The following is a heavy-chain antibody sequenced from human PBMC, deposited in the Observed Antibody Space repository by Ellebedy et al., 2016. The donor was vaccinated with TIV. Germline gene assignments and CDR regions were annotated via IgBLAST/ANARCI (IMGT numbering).Heavy chain of an antibody. CDR1: GHTFTGYF. V-gene: IGHV1-2*02. CDR2: INPNSGDT. Sequence: ASVKVSXKASGHTFTGYFMHWVRLAPGQGLEYMGWINPNSGDTKYAQKFQGRLTMTTDTSISTAYMELSRLRSDDTAMYYCATEPTGTGGFDYWGQGTLVTVSS. CDR3: ATEPTGTGGFDY. D-gene: IGHD1-1*01. J-gene: IGHJ4*02.